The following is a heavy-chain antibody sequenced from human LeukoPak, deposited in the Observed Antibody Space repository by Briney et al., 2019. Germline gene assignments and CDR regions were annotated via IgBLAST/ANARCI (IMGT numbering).Heavy chain of an antibody. V-gene: IGHV7-4-1*02. CDR2: INTNTGHP. D-gene: IGHD1-1*01. J-gene: IGHJ3*01. Sequence: ASVKVSCKASGYNFTNYALNWVRQTPGRGLEWMGWINTNTGHPTYGQGFTARFVFSLDTSVSTAFLQISTLKPADTAIYYCATSLGAGSDAFALWGQGTMVTVSS. CDR3: ATSLGAGSDAFAL. CDR1: GYNFTNYA.